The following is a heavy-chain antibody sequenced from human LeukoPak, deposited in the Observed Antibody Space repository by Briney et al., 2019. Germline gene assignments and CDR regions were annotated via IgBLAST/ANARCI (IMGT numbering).Heavy chain of an antibody. CDR2: INPNSGGT. D-gene: IGHD3-10*01. J-gene: IGHJ3*02. CDR1: GYTFTSYD. Sequence: ASVKVSCKASGYTFTSYDINWVRQATGQGLEWMGWINPNSGGTNYAQKFQGRVTMTRDTSISTAYMELSRLRSDDTAVYYCARRYLFTGAFDAFDIWGQGTMVTVSS. V-gene: IGHV1-2*02. CDR3: ARRYLFTGAFDAFDI.